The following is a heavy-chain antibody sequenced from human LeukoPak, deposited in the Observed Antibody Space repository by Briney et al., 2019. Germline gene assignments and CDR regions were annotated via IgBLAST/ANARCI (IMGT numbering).Heavy chain of an antibody. CDR2: IDPNSGGT. V-gene: IGHV1-2*02. CDR1: GYTFTVYY. J-gene: IGHJ4*02. CDR3: ARGRSSGWYGDYFDY. Sequence: ASVKVSCKASGYTFTVYYIHWVRQAPGQGFEWMGWIDPNSGGTNYAQKFQGRVTMTRDTSISTAYMELSRLRSDDTAVYYCARGRSSGWYGDYFDYWGQGTLVTVSS. D-gene: IGHD6-19*01.